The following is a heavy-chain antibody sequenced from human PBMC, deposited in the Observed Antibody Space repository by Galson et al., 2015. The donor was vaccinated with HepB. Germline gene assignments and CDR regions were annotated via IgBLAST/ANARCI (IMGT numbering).Heavy chain of an antibody. CDR3: ARAVDGGNSVFDY. CDR2: IIPIFGTA. J-gene: IGHJ4*02. CDR1: GGTFSSYA. D-gene: IGHD4-23*01. Sequence: SVKVSCKASGGTFSSYAISWVRQAPGQGLEWMGGIIPIFGTANYAQKFQGRVTITADESTSTAYMELSSLRSEDTAVYYCARAVDGGNSVFDYWGQGTLVTVSS. V-gene: IGHV1-69*13.